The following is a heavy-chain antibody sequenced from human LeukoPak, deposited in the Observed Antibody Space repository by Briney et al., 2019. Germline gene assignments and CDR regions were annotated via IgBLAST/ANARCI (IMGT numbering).Heavy chain of an antibody. CDR1: GFTYSNVW. J-gene: IGHJ4*02. Sequence: GGSLRLSCAASGFTYSNVWMNWVRQAPGKGLEWVGRIKTNAEGGTLDYTAPVKGRFTISRDDSKSTLYLQMDSLEVEDTGMYYCTTGIDDEGGYWGQGTLVTVSS. CDR2: IKTNAEGGTL. CDR3: TTGIDDEGGY. V-gene: IGHV3-15*07. D-gene: IGHD3-3*02.